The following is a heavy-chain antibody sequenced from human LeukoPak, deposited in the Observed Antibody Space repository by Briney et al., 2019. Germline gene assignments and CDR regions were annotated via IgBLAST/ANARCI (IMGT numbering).Heavy chain of an antibody. D-gene: IGHD3-10*01. J-gene: IGHJ5*02. CDR3: ARDAVDYYGSGSYNNWFDP. V-gene: IGHV1-46*01. CDR2: INPSGGST. Sequence: ASVKVSCKASGYTFTSYYMHWVRQAPGQGLEWMGIINPSGGSTSYAQKFQGRVTMTRDTSTSTVYMELRSLRSDDTAVYYCARDAVDYYGSGSYNNWFDPWGQGTLVTVSS. CDR1: GYTFTSYY.